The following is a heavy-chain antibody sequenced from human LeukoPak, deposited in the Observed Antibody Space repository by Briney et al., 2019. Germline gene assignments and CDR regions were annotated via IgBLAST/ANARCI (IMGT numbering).Heavy chain of an antibody. V-gene: IGHV1-18*01. D-gene: IGHD3-10*01. J-gene: IGHJ6*02. Sequence: ASVKVSCKASGYTFTSYGINWVRQAPGQGLEWMGWISAYNGNTNFAQKPQGRATMTTDTSTNTAYMELTSLRSDDTAVYYCARGGVRATDYYYAMDVWGQGTTVTVSS. CDR1: GYTFTSYG. CDR3: ARGGVRATDYYYAMDV. CDR2: ISAYNGNT.